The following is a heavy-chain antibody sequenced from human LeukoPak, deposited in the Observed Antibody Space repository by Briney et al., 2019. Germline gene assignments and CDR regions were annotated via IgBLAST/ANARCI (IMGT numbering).Heavy chain of an antibody. CDR1: GFTFSDHY. CDR2: TRNKANSYTT. Sequence: GGSLRLSCAASGFTFSDHYMDWVRQAPGKGLEWVGRTRNKANSYTTEYAASVKGRFTISRDNAKNSLYLQMNSLRAEDTALYYCARSYCSGGSCYSEFSYWGQGTLVTVSS. V-gene: IGHV3-72*01. J-gene: IGHJ4*02. CDR3: ARSYCSGGSCYSEFSY. D-gene: IGHD2-15*01.